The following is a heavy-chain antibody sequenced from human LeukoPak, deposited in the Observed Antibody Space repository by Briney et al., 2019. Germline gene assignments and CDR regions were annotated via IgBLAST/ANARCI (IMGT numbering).Heavy chain of an antibody. J-gene: IGHJ5*02. CDR3: ARGGDLPIVPAAINCFDP. CDR1: GYTFTSYD. V-gene: IGHV1-8*03. D-gene: IGHD2-2*01. Sequence: ASVKVSCKASGYTFTSYDINWVRQATGQGLEWMGWMNPNSGNTGYAQKFQGRVTITRNTSISTAYMELSSLRSEDTAVYYCARGGDLPIVPAAINCFDPWGQGTLVTVSS. CDR2: MNPNSGNT.